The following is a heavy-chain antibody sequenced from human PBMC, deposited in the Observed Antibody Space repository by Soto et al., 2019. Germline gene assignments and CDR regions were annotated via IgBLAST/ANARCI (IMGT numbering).Heavy chain of an antibody. CDR1: GYTFDSYG. CDR2: ISTYHFNT. D-gene: IGHD3-10*01. CDR3: ARGSGSYSRLDY. J-gene: IGHJ4*02. V-gene: IGHV1-18*01. Sequence: QVQLVQSGAEMKTPGASVKLSCKPFGYTFDSYGIAWVRQAPGQGLEWMGWISTYHFNTYYAQKFQGRVTMTTDTSASTVYMELRSLRSDDTAIYYCARGSGSYSRLDYWGQGTLVTVSS.